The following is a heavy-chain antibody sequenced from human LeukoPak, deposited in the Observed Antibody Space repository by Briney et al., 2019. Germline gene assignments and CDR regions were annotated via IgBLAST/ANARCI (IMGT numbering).Heavy chain of an antibody. V-gene: IGHV1-18*01. J-gene: IGHJ5*02. CDR2: ISAYNGNT. CDR1: GYTFTSYG. Sequence: RASVKVSCKASGYTFTSYGISWVRQAPGQGLEWMGWISAYNGNTNYAQKLQGRVTMTTDTSTSTAYMELRSLRSDDTAVYYCARRPLYGGVDGNWFDPWGQGTLVTVSS. D-gene: IGHD4-23*01. CDR3: ARRPLYGGVDGNWFDP.